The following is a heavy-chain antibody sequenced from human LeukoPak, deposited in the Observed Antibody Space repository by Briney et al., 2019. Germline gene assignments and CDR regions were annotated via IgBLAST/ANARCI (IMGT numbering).Heavy chain of an antibody. Sequence: TEGSLRLSCAASGFTFSSYWMSWVRQAPGKGLEWVANIKQDGSEKYYVDSVKGRFTISRDNAKNSLYLQMNSLRAEDTAVYYCARDPRQQLGSDAFDIWGQGTMVTVSS. J-gene: IGHJ3*02. CDR3: ARDPRQQLGSDAFDI. V-gene: IGHV3-7*03. CDR1: GFTFSSYW. CDR2: IKQDGSEK. D-gene: IGHD6-13*01.